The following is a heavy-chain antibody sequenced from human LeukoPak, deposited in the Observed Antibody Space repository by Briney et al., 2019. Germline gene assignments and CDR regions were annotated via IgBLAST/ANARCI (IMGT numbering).Heavy chain of an antibody. CDR2: IHYSGST. Sequence: SETLSLTCTVSGGSISSSGYYWGWIRQPPGKGLEWIGTIHYSGSTNYNPSLKSRVTMSVDTSKNQFSLRLTSVTAADTAVYYCARHKLSGQWLLPSITDSWGQGTLVTVSS. CDR1: GGSISSSGYY. D-gene: IGHD6-19*01. J-gene: IGHJ4*02. CDR3: ARHKLSGQWLLPSITDS. V-gene: IGHV4-39*01.